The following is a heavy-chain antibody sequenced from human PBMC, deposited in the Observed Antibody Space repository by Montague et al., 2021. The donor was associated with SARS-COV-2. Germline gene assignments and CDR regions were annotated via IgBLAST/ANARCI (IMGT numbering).Heavy chain of an antibody. Sequence: SETLSLTCTVSGGSIRSSSFEWGWIRQPPGKGLEWIGSISSSGYTYYNPSLKSRVTIFVDTSKNQFTLKLSSVTAADTAVYYCARDYDDYLDFWGQGNLVTVSS. CDR1: GGSIRSSSFE. J-gene: IGHJ4*02. CDR3: ARDYDDYLDF. V-gene: IGHV4-39*01. D-gene: IGHD4-17*01. CDR2: ISSSGYT.